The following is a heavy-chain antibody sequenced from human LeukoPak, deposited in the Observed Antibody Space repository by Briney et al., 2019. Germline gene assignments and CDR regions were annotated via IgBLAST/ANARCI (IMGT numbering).Heavy chain of an antibody. V-gene: IGHV3-23*01. CDR3: AKGIGGTLFDS. J-gene: IGHJ4*02. CDR1: GFTFGSYA. Sequence: PGGSLRLSCVASGFTFGSYAMSWVRQAPGKGLEWVSLISGSADGTHYRDSVKGRFTISRDNSKNILYLQMNSLRAEDTAVYYCAKGIGGTLFDSWGQGTLVTVSS. D-gene: IGHD4-23*01. CDR2: ISGSADGT.